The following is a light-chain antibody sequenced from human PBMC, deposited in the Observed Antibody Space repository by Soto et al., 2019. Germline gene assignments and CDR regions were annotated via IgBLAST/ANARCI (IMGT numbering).Light chain of an antibody. Sequence: SVLTQPPSVSGAPGQRGTISCTGSSSNIGAPYDVHWYQHLPGTAPKLLIYGNNNRPSGIPDRFSASKSGASASLAITGLPTEDEADYDCQSYDASLSASVFGGGTKLTVL. J-gene: IGLJ2*01. CDR2: GNN. CDR3: QSYDASLSASV. CDR1: SSNIGAPYD. V-gene: IGLV1-40*01.